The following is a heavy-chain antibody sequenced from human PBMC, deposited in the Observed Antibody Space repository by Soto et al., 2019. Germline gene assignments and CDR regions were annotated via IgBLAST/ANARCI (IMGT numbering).Heavy chain of an antibody. Sequence: SVKVSCKASGGTFSSYAISWVRQAPGQGLEWMGGIIPIFGTANYAQKFQGRVTITADESTSTAYMELSSLRSEDTAVYYCARDLSYYYDSSGYWGQGTLVTVSS. D-gene: IGHD3-22*01. CDR2: IIPIFGTA. CDR3: ARDLSYYYDSSGY. J-gene: IGHJ4*02. V-gene: IGHV1-69*13. CDR1: GGTFSSYA.